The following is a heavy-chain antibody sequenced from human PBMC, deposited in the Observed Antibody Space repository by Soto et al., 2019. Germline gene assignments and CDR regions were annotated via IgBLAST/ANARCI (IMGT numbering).Heavy chain of an antibody. CDR3: ARDGRYYYGSGRVYYYYYYMDV. Sequence: QVQLVESGGGVVQPGRSLRLSCAASGFTFSSYGMHWVRQAPGKGLEWVAVIWYDGSNKYYADSVKGQFTISRDNSKNTLYLQMNSLRAEDTAVYYCARDGRYYYGSGRVYYYYYYMDVWGKGTTVTVSS. CDR2: IWYDGSNK. D-gene: IGHD3-10*01. CDR1: GFTFSSYG. V-gene: IGHV3-33*01. J-gene: IGHJ6*03.